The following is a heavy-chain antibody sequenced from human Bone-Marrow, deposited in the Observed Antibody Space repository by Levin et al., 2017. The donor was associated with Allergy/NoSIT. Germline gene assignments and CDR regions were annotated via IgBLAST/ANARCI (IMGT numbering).Heavy chain of an antibody. Sequence: GGSLRLSCAASGFTFSSYAMHWVRQAPGKGLEWVAVISYDGSNKYYADSVKGRFTISRDNSKNTLYLQMNSLRAEDTAVYYCARDMIPRSSGYRRYYYYYGMDVWGQGTTVTVSS. V-gene: IGHV3-30-3*01. CDR3: ARDMIPRSSGYRRYYYYYGMDV. J-gene: IGHJ6*02. CDR1: GFTFSSYA. CDR2: ISYDGSNK. D-gene: IGHD3-22*01.